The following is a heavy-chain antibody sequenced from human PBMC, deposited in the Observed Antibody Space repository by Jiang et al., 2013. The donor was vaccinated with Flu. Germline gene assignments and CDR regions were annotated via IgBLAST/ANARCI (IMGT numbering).Heavy chain of an antibody. CDR3: ARIQRGYYDSSGYSPPYYFDY. Sequence: KPTQTLTLTCTFSGFSLSTITMRVSWIRQPPGKALEWLARIDWDNNKFYSTSLKTRLTISKDTSKNQVVLTMTNMDPVDTATYYCARIQRGYYDSSGYSPPYYFDYWGQGTLVTVSS. CDR2: IDWDNNK. CDR1: GFSLSTITMR. D-gene: IGHD3-22*01. J-gene: IGHJ4*02. V-gene: IGHV2-70*04.